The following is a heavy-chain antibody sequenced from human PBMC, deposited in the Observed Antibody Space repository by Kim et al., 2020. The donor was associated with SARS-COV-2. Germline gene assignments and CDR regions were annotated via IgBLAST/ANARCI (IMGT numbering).Heavy chain of an antibody. V-gene: IGHV1-18*01. CDR1: GYTFTSYG. Sequence: ASVKVSCKSSGYTFTSYGISWVRQAPGQGLEWMGWISAYNGNTNYAQKLQGRVTMTTDTSTSTAYMELRSLRSDDTAVYYCARRPGFRYGRQIYYYYYGMDCWGQGTTGTVSS. CDR3: ARRPGFRYGRQIYYYYYGMDC. J-gene: IGHJ6*02. CDR2: ISAYNGNT. D-gene: IGHD5-18*01.